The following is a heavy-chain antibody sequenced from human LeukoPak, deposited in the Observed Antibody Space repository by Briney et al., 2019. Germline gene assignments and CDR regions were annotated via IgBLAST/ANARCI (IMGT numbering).Heavy chain of an antibody. Sequence: GASVKASCKASGYTFTGYYMHWVRQAPGQGLEWMGWINPNSGGTNYAQKFQGRVTMTRDTSISTAYMELSRLRSDDTAVYYCARDYGDRDAFDIWGRGTMVTVSS. J-gene: IGHJ3*02. CDR3: ARDYGDRDAFDI. V-gene: IGHV1-2*02. CDR1: GYTFTGYY. CDR2: INPNSGGT. D-gene: IGHD4-17*01.